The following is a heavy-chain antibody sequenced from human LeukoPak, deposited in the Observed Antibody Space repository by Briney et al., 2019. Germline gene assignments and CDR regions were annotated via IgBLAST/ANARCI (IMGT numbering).Heavy chain of an antibody. CDR1: GASISSYY. V-gene: IGHV4-59*01. CDR2: IYTSGGT. Sequence: SETLSPTCSVSGASISSYYWNWIRQPPGKGLEWIGNIYTSGGTNYNPSLKNRVTISLDTSKDQFSLKLTSVTAADTAFYYCAKDWELGSWGQGTLVTVSS. CDR3: AKDWELGS. D-gene: IGHD1-26*01. J-gene: IGHJ5*02.